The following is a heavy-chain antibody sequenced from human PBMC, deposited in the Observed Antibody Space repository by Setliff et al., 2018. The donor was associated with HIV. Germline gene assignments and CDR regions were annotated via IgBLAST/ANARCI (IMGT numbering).Heavy chain of an antibody. J-gene: IGHJ6*02. CDR1: GFTFSNYG. CDR2: IWFDGSKK. CDR3: AREEVRSSFPYCGMDV. D-gene: IGHD3-3*01. Sequence: GGSLRLSCTTSGFTFSNYGMHWVRQAPGKGLEWVAVIWFDGSKKYYADPVKGRFTISRDTAKNTVYLQMNSLRAEDTAVYYCAREEVRSSFPYCGMDVWGQGTTVTVSS. V-gene: IGHV3-33*08.